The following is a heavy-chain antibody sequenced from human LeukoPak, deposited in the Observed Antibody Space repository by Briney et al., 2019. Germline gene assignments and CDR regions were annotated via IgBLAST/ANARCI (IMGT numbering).Heavy chain of an antibody. D-gene: IGHD5-12*01. J-gene: IGHJ6*03. CDR2: TSYSGST. CDR1: AGSISIDY. V-gene: IGHV4-59*01. CDR3: ARNGYSGYDLEFRYYYCMDV. Sequence: SETLSLTCTVSAGSISIDYWSWIRQAPGKGLEYIGYTSYSGSTNYNPSLKSRVTFSLDTSKNHFSLKLSSVTAADTAVYYCARNGYSGYDLEFRYYYCMDVWGKGTTVTVSS.